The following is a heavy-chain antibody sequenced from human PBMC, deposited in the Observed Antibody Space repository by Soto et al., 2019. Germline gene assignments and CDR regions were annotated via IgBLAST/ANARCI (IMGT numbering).Heavy chain of an antibody. CDR3: SKNGTTWFAS. Sequence: GASVKVSCKTFGYSFHNSGISWVRQATGQGLEWMGWISVFNGYAHYAQKFQGRVIMTADTFTNTAYMELRGLRSDDTAMYYCSKNGTTWFASWGQGSPVTV. V-gene: IGHV1-18*01. D-gene: IGHD1-1*01. CDR1: GYSFHNSG. CDR2: ISVFNGYA. J-gene: IGHJ5*01.